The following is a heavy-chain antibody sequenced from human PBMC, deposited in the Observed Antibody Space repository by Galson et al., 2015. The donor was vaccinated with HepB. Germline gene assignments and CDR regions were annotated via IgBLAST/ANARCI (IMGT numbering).Heavy chain of an antibody. CDR2: ISGSGGST. CDR1: GFTFSSYA. V-gene: IGHV3-23*01. Sequence: SLRLSCAASGFTFSSYAMSWVRQAPGKGLEWVSAISGSGGSTYYADSVKGRFTISRDNSKNTLYLQMNSLRAEDTAVYYCAKRMDSSSWGAYYYYGMDVWGQGTTVTVSS. D-gene: IGHD6-13*01. CDR3: AKRMDSSSWGAYYYYGMDV. J-gene: IGHJ6*02.